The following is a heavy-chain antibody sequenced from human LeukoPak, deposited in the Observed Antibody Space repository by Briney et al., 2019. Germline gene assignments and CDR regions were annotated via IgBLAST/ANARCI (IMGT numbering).Heavy chain of an antibody. J-gene: IGHJ3*01. CDR1: GGSITGYH. V-gene: IGHV4-4*08. Sequence: SETLSLTRTVSGGSITGYHWSWIRQPPGKGLEWIGYIYSSETTNYKPSLKSRVTISADTSKNQFSLKLTSVTAADTAIYYCASRNDFDLWGQGTMVTVSS. CDR2: IYSSETT. CDR3: ASRNDFDL.